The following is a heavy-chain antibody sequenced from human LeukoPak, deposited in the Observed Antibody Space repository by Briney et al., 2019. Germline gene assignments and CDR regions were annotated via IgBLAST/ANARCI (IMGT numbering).Heavy chain of an antibody. CDR1: GGSISSGDYY. CDR2: ISSSGSTI. V-gene: IGHV3-11*01. Sequence: LSLTCTVSGGSISSGDYYMSWIRQAPGKGLEWVSYISSSGSTIYYADSVKGRFTISRDNAKNSLYLQMNSLRAEDTAVYYCARDPRDVLLWFGESRADPSMDVWGQGTTVTVSS. D-gene: IGHD3-10*01. J-gene: IGHJ6*02. CDR3: ARDPRDVLLWFGESRADPSMDV.